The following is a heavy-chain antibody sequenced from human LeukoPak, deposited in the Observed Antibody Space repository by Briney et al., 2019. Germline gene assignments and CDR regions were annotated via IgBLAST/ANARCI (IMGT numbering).Heavy chain of an antibody. V-gene: IGHV4-4*07. CDR1: DGSISSYY. Sequence: SETLTLTCTVSDGSISSYYRSWIRQPAGKGLEWIGRIYHSGSTNYNPSLKSRVTMSVDTSKNQFSLKLSSVTAADTAVYYCARLDGRYSSSPMNAFDIWGQGTMVTVSS. CDR2: IYHSGST. CDR3: ARLDGRYSSSPMNAFDI. D-gene: IGHD6-6*01. J-gene: IGHJ3*02.